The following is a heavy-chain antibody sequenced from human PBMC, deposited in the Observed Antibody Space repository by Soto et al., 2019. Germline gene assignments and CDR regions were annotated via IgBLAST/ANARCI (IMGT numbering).Heavy chain of an antibody. J-gene: IGHJ5*02. V-gene: IGHV4-31*03. Sequence: PSETLSLTCTVSGGSISSGGYYWSWIRQHPGKGLEWIGYIYYSGSTYYNPSLKSRVTISVDTSKNQFSLKLSSVTAADTAVYYCARDPARIYCSGGSCYHWFDPWGQGTLVTVS. D-gene: IGHD2-15*01. CDR1: GGSISSGGYY. CDR2: IYYSGST. CDR3: ARDPARIYCSGGSCYHWFDP.